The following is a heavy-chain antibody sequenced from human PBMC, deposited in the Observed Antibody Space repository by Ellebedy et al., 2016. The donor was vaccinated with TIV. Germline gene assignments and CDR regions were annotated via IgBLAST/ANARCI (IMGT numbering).Heavy chain of an antibody. CDR3: ARDYGDYSYYYYYGMDV. CDR1: GFTFSNYG. D-gene: IGHD4-17*01. CDR2: IWYDGSNK. Sequence: GESLKISCAASGFTFSNYGMHWVRQAPGKGLEWVAVIWYDGSNKYYADSVKGRFTISRDNSKNTLYLQMNSLRAEDTAVYYCARDYGDYSYYYYYGMDVWGQGTTVTVSS. J-gene: IGHJ6*02. V-gene: IGHV3-33*08.